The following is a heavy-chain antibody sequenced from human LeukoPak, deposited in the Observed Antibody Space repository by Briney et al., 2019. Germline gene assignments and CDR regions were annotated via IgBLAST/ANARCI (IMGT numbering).Heavy chain of an antibody. D-gene: IGHD1-26*01. CDR2: ISSDGSST. CDR3: ARGYSGSYRVDY. CDR1: GFTFSSYW. V-gene: IGHV3-74*01. Sequence: GGSLRLSCAASGFTFSSYWMHWVRQAPGKGLVWVSRISSDGSSTTYADSVKGRFTISRDNAKNTLYLQMNSLRAEDTAVYYCARGYSGSYRVDYGGQGTRVTVSS. J-gene: IGHJ4*02.